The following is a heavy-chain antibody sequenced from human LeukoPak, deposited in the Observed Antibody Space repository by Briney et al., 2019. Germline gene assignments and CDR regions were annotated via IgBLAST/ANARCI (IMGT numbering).Heavy chain of an antibody. CDR1: GYTFTGYY. CDR2: INPNSGGT. Sequence: ASVKVSCKASGYTFTGYYMHWVRRAPGQGLEWMGWINPNSGGTNYAQKFQGRVTMTRDTSISTAYMELSRLRSDDTAVYYCARDSGTDSSGWYVPVDYWGQGTLVTVSS. CDR3: ARDSGTDSSGWYVPVDY. D-gene: IGHD6-19*01. J-gene: IGHJ4*02. V-gene: IGHV1-2*02.